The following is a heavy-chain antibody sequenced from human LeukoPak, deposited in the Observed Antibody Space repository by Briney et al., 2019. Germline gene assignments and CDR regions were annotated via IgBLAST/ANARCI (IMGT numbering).Heavy chain of an antibody. CDR1: GFTFSRYC. J-gene: IGHJ6*02. V-gene: IGHV3-33*01. Sequence: SERLSCAASGFTFSRYCMHWVRQAPAKGLEGVAVIWYDGCNKYYADSVKGRFTISRDNYKNTLYLQMNSLRADDTAVYYCARHLYYYGSGNYYYYFYAMDVWGQGTTVTVSS. CDR2: IWYDGCNK. D-gene: IGHD3-10*01. CDR3: ARHLYYYGSGNYYYYFYAMDV.